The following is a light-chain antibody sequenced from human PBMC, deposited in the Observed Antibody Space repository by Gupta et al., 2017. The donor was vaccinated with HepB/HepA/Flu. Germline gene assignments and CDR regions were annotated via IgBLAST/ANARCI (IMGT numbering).Light chain of an antibody. CDR1: SSTIGRND. J-gene: IGLJ3*02. Sequence: QSVLTQPPSPSGTPGQSLPVACPGSSSTIGRNDVCWHQQFPGTAPKLLISRNNRRPSGVPDRFSGSKSGTSASLAISGLRVEDEADYYCAAWDDSRSGWVFGGGTKLTVL. CDR3: AAWDDSRSGWV. V-gene: IGLV1-47*01. CDR2: RNN.